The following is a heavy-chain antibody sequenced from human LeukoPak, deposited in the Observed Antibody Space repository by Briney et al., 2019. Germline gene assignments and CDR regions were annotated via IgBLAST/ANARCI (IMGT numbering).Heavy chain of an antibody. CDR1: GYTFTDYG. D-gene: IGHD3-3*01. J-gene: IGHJ4*02. Sequence: ASVKVSCKASGYTFTDYGIQWVRQAPGQRLEWMGWVSAGDGNTKVSQRFQGRVTITRDTSASTAYVELSSLTSEDTAVYYCARDLIFGVVNRFDYWGQGTLVTVSS. V-gene: IGHV1-3*01. CDR2: VSAGDGNT. CDR3: ARDLIFGVVNRFDY.